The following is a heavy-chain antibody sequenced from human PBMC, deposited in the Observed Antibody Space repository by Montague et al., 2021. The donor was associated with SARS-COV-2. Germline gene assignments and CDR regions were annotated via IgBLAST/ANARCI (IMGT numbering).Heavy chain of an antibody. J-gene: IGHJ6*02. CDR1: GGSISNSSYY. CDR3: ARRVTGTTVHYYYYGMDV. Sequence: SETLSLTCTVSGGSISNSSYYWGWIRQPPGKGLEWIGSIYYSGSTYHNPSLKSRVTISVDTSKNQFSLKLSSVTAADTAVYYCARRVTGTTVHYYYYGMDVWGQGTTVTVSS. CDR2: IYYSGST. D-gene: IGHD1-20*01. V-gene: IGHV4-39*01.